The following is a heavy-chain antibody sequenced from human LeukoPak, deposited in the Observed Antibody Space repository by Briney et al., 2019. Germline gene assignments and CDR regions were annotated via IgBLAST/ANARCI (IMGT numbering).Heavy chain of an antibody. CDR1: GYTFTSYG. V-gene: IGHV1-18*01. J-gene: IGHJ4*02. CDR2: ISAYNGNT. D-gene: IGHD3-10*01. Sequence: ASVKVSCKASGYTFTSYGISWVRQAPGQGLEWMGWISAYNGNTNYAQKLQGRVTMTTDTSTSTAYMELRSLRSDGTAVYYCARGKYGSGSYYRDDLWGQGTLVTVSS. CDR3: ARGKYGSGSYYRDDL.